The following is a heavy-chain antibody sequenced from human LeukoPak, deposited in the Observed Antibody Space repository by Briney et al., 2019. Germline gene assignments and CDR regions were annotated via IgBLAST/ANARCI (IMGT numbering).Heavy chain of an antibody. D-gene: IGHD3-9*01. V-gene: IGHV3-23*01. CDR1: GFTFSSYA. CDR3: AKDPYYDILTGYSDY. CDR2: ISGSGGST. J-gene: IGHJ4*02. Sequence: PGGSLRLSCAPSGFTFSSYAMSWVRQAPGKGLEWVSAISGSGGSTYYADSVKGRFTISRDNSKNTLYLQMNSLRAEDTAVYYCAKDPYYDILTGYSDYWGQGTLVTVSS.